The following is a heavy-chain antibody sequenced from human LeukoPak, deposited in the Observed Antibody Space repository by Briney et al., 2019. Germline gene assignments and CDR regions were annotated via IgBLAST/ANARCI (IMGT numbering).Heavy chain of an antibody. CDR3: ARVLLGYCSGGSCPCGVSSNYFDY. J-gene: IGHJ4*02. CDR1: GGTFSSYA. V-gene: IGHV1-69*04. D-gene: IGHD2-15*01. CDR2: IIPILGIA. Sequence: SVKVSCKASGGTFSSYAISWVRQAPGQGLEWMGRIIPILGIANYAQKFQGRVTITADKSTSTAYMELSSLRSEDTAVYYCARVLLGYCSGGSCPCGVSSNYFDYWGQGTLVTVSS.